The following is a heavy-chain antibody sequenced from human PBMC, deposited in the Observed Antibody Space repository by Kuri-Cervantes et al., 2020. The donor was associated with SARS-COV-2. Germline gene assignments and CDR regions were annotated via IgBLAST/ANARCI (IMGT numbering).Heavy chain of an antibody. CDR1: GFTFSDAW. CDR3: AREESSSTQDY. Sequence: GGSLRLSCVASGFTFSDAWMSWVRQTPGKGLEWVAVISYDGSNKYYADSVKGRFTISRDNSKNTLYLQMNSLRAEDTAVYYCAREESSSTQDYWGQGTLVTVSS. V-gene: IGHV3-30-3*01. D-gene: IGHD6-6*01. J-gene: IGHJ4*02. CDR2: ISYDGSNK.